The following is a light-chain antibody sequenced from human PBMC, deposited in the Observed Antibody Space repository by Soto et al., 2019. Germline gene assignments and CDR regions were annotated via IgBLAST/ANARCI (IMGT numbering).Light chain of an antibody. Sequence: DIQMTQSPSSLPASVGDRVTITCRASQNIRNFLNWYQQKPGKAPKLLIYEVSRLQGGVPSRFSGSRSGTDFTLTISSLQPEDFATYYCQQSFLTPTFGQGTRLE. V-gene: IGKV1-39*01. CDR3: QQSFLTPT. CDR1: QNIRNF. J-gene: IGKJ5*01. CDR2: EVS.